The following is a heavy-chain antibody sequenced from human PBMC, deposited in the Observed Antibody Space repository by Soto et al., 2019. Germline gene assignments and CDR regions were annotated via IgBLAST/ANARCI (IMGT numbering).Heavy chain of an antibody. CDR3: ASLGAPRRRITTVTAPEIFDY. CDR2: INPSGGST. CDR1: GYTFTSYY. V-gene: IGHV1-46*03. D-gene: IGHD4-17*01. Sequence: ASVKVSCKASGYTFTSYYMHWVRQAPGQGLEWMGIINPSGGSTSYAQKFQGRVTMTRDTSTITVYMELSSLRSEDTAVYYCASLGAPRRRITTVTAPEIFDYWGQGTLVTVSS. J-gene: IGHJ4*02.